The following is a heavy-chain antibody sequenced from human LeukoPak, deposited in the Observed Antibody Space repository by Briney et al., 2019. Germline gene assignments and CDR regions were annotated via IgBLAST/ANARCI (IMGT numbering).Heavy chain of an antibody. D-gene: IGHD5-24*01. Sequence: PGGSLRLSCAASGFTFSSYGMHWVRQAPGKGLEWVSAISGSGGSTYYADSVKGRFTISRDNSKNTLYLQMNSLRAEDTAVYYCAKAYYGYNDGYFDYWGQGTLVTVSS. V-gene: IGHV3-23*01. J-gene: IGHJ4*02. CDR3: AKAYYGYNDGYFDY. CDR2: ISGSGGST. CDR1: GFTFSSYG.